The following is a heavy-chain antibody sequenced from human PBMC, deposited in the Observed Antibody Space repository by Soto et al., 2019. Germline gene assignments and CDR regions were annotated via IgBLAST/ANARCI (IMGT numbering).Heavy chain of an antibody. CDR2: IYSDGTA. J-gene: IGHJ6*02. Sequence: PSETLSLTCTVSGGSISGYYWSWVRQPAGKGLEWVGRIYSDGTANYSPSLKSRVTMSLDTSKDQFSLHLNSVTAADTAVYYCARLRVGAHYGMDVWGQGTTVTVSS. CDR1: GGSISGYY. V-gene: IGHV4-4*07. CDR3: ARLRVGAHYGMDV. D-gene: IGHD1-26*01.